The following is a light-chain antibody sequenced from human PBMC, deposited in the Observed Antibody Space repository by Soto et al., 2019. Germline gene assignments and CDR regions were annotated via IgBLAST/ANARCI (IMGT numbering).Light chain of an antibody. V-gene: IGLV1-47*01. CDR3: EAWDDSLSGWV. J-gene: IGLJ3*02. Sequence: QSVLTQPPSASGTPGQRVTISCSGSSSNIGSNYVYWYQQLPGTAPKLLIYRTNQRPSGVPDRFSGSKSGTSASLAISGLRSEDEADYYCEAWDDSLSGWVFGGGTKLTVL. CDR2: RTN. CDR1: SSNIGSNY.